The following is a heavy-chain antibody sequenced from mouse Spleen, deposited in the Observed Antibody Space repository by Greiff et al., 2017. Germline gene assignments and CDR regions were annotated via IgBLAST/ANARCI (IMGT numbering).Heavy chain of an antibody. D-gene: IGHD1-1*01. CDR1: GYTFTDYY. CDR2: IYPGSGNT. J-gene: IGHJ4*01. CDR3: ARWGTTVVAVDY. Sequence: VQLVESGAELVRPGASVKLSCKASGYTFTDYYINWVKQRPGQGLEWIARIYPGSGNTYYNEKFKGKATLTAEKSSSTAYMQLSSLTSEDSAVYFCARWGTTVVAVDYWGQGTSVTVSS. V-gene: IGHV1-76*01.